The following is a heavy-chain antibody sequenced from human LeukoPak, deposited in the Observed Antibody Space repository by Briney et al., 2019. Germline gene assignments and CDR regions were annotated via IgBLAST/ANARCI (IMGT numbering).Heavy chain of an antibody. CDR2: IYYSGST. CDR1: GGSISSGGYY. Sequence: SQTLFLTCTVSGGSISSGGYYWSWIRQHPGKGLEWIGYIYYSGSTYYNPSLKSRVTISVDTSKNQFSLKLSSVTAADTAVYYCARAKISRTIFIGTRPLKGWFDPWGQGTLVTVSS. D-gene: IGHD3-3*01. J-gene: IGHJ5*02. V-gene: IGHV4-31*03. CDR3: ARAKISRTIFIGTRPLKGWFDP.